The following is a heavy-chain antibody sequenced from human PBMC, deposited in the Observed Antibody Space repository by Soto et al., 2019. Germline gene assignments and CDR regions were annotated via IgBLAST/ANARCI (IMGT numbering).Heavy chain of an antibody. V-gene: IGHV1-69*01. D-gene: IGHD2-2*01. CDR1: GGTFSSYA. J-gene: IGHJ6*02. Sequence: QVQLVQSGAEVKKPGSSVKVSCKASGGTFSSYAISWVRQAPGQGLEWMGGIIPIFGTANYAQKFQGRVTLTADESTSTAYMELSSLRSEDTAVYYCARAYCSSTSCYIYYYYGMDVWGQGTTVTVSS. CDR2: IIPIFGTA. CDR3: ARAYCSSTSCYIYYYYGMDV.